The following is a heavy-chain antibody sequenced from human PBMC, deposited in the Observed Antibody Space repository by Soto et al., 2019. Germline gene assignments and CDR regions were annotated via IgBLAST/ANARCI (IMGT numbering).Heavy chain of an antibody. Sequence: EVQLVESGGGWVQPGRSLRLSCAASGFTLDDYTMHWVRQAPGKGLEWVSGINYNSGSVGYADSVKGRFTISRDNAKNSLHLQMNSLRAEDTAVYYCARETHFIDYWGQGTLVSVSA. V-gene: IGHV3-9*01. CDR3: ARETHFIDY. CDR2: INYNSGSV. CDR1: GFTLDDYT. D-gene: IGHD1-26*01. J-gene: IGHJ4*02.